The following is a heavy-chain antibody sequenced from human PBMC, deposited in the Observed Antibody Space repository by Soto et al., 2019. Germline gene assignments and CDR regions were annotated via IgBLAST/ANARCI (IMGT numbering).Heavy chain of an antibody. CDR2: IIPIFGTA. V-gene: IGHV1-69*01. Sequence: QVQLVQSGAEVKKPGSSVKVSCKASGGTFSSYAISWVRQAPGQGLEWMGGIIPIFGTANYAQKFQGRVTITADESTSTAYMERSSRRSEDTAVYYCARPVEITIVRGDGYYYYYGMDVWGQGTTVTVSS. J-gene: IGHJ6*02. D-gene: IGHD3-10*01. CDR1: GGTFSSYA. CDR3: ARPVEITIVRGDGYYYYYGMDV.